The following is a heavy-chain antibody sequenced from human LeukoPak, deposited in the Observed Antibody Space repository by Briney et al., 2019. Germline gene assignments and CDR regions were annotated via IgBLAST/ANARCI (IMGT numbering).Heavy chain of an antibody. V-gene: IGHV1-2*06. D-gene: IGHD6-13*01. CDR2: INPNSGGT. CDR1: GYTFTGYY. CDR3: ARARGGYRSSWYYFDY. J-gene: IGHJ4*02. Sequence: GASVTVSCMASGYTFTGYYMHWVRQAPGQGLEWMGRINPNSGGTYYAQKFQGRVTMPRDTSISKAYMELSRLRSDDTAVYYCARARGGYRSSWYYFDYWGQGTLVSVSS.